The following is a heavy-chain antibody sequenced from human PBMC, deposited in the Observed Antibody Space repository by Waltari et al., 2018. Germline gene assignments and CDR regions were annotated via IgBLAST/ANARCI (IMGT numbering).Heavy chain of an antibody. J-gene: IGHJ3*02. D-gene: IGHD5-12*01. V-gene: IGHV3-7*01. CDR3: ARDTSEMATIFAFDI. CDR1: GFTFSSYW. CDR2: IKQDGSEK. Sequence: EVQLVESGGGLVQPGGSLRLSCAASGFTFSSYWMSWVRQAPGKGLEWVANIKQDGSEKYEVDSVKGRFTISRDNAKNSLYLQMNSLRAEDTAVYYCARDTSEMATIFAFDIWGQGTMVTVSS.